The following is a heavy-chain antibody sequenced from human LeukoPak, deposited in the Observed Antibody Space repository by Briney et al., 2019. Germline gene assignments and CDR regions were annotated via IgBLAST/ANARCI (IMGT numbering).Heavy chain of an antibody. CDR1: GFTFSTNW. CDR3: ARDHGDRGYFDY. V-gene: IGHV3-74*01. J-gene: IGHJ4*02. D-gene: IGHD1-14*01. CDR2: INGDGSRT. Sequence: PGGSLRLSCAASGFTFSTNWMHWVRQAPGKGLVWVSRINGDGSRTNYADSVEGRFTISRDNAKNSLYLQMNSLRAEDTAVYYCARDHGDRGYFDYWGQGTLVTVSS.